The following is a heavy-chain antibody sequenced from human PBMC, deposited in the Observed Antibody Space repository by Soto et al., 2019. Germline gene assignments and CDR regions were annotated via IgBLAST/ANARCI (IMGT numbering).Heavy chain of an antibody. CDR2: IYYSGST. V-gene: IGHV4-30-4*01. J-gene: IGHJ4*02. CDR1: GGSISSGDYY. Sequence: SETLSLTCTVSGGSISSGDYYWSWIRQPPGKGLEWIGYIYYSGSTYYNPSLMSRVTISMDTSKNQFSIKLSSVTAADTAVYYCARCASSCSLGFWGQGTLVTVSS. CDR3: ARCASSCSLGF. D-gene: IGHD2-15*01.